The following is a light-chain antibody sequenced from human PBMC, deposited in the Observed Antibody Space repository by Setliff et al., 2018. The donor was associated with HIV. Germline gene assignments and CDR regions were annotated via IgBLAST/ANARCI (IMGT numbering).Light chain of an antibody. CDR3: SSYTSSSTYV. CDR2: DVS. V-gene: IGLV2-14*01. J-gene: IGLJ1*01. CDR1: SGDVGGYNY. Sequence: QSVLTQPASVSGSPGQSITISCTGTSGDVGGYNYVSWYQQHPGKAPKFMIYDVSKRPSGVSNRFSGSKSGNTASLTISGLQAEDEADYYCSSYTSSSTYVFGTGTKVTV.